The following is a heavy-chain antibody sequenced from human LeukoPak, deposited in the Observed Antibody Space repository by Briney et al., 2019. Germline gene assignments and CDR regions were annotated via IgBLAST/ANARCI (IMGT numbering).Heavy chain of an antibody. CDR2: IIPIFGTA. V-gene: IGHV1-69*13. Sequence: PSVKVSCKASGGTFSSYAISWVRQAPGQGLEWMGGIIPIFGTAHYAQKFQGRVTITADESTSTAYMELSSLRSEDTAVYHCARVVDRNLLRYFDPWGQGTLVTVSS. J-gene: IGHJ5*02. D-gene: IGHD3-9*01. CDR3: ARVVDRNLLRYFDP. CDR1: GGTFSSYA.